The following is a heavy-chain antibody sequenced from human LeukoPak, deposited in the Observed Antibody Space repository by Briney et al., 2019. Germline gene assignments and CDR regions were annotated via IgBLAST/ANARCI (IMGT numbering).Heavy chain of an antibody. CDR1: GYTFTSYC. CDR3: ARDSLTGAAAGTVSNWFDP. V-gene: IGHV1-18*01. J-gene: IGHJ5*02. CDR2: LRAYNCNI. D-gene: IGHD6-13*01. Sequence: ASVKVSCKACGYTFTSYCMIWLRQAPGQGREGMGCLRAYNCNINCAQNLQGRVTMTTDTSTSTAYMELRSLRSDDTAVYYCARDSLTGAAAGTVSNWFDPWGQGTLVTVSS.